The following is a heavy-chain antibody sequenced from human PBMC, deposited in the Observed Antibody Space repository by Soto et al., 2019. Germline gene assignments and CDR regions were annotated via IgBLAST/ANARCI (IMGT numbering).Heavy chain of an antibody. V-gene: IGHV4-4*07. D-gene: IGHD6-13*01. Sequence: SETLSLTCAVSVDSITTYYWSWIRQPAGKGLEWIGRIDTSGNTNYNPSLKSRVTMSVDTSKKQFSLKLTSVTAADTAVYYCERYSNKWLQTEGMDVWGQGTTVTVSS. J-gene: IGHJ6*02. CDR1: VDSITTYY. CDR3: ERYSNKWLQTEGMDV. CDR2: IDTSGNT.